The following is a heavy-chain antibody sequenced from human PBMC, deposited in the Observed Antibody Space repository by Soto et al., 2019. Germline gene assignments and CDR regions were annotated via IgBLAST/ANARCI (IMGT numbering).Heavy chain of an antibody. D-gene: IGHD1-26*01. J-gene: IGHJ6*02. CDR2: IGPSDSHT. CDR3: ASEQTTNGMGL. CDR1: GYSFTSYW. V-gene: IGHV5-10-1*01. Sequence: ESREISCKGSGYSFTSYWISWVRQMPGKGLECMGRIGPSDSHTTYSPSFQGHVTISADNSISTAYLQWSSLKASDTAMYSCASEQTTNGMGLWGQGTTVTISS.